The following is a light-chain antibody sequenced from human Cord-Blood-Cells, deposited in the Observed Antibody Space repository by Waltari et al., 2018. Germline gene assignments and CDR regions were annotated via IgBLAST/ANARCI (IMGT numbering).Light chain of an antibody. J-gene: IGLJ3*02. V-gene: IGLV2-14*01. CDR3: SSYTSSSTLV. CDR1: SSDVGGYNY. Sequence: QSARTQPASVSGSPGQSITISCTGTSSDVGGYNYVSWYQQHPGKAPNLMICDFSKRHSGVSNRFSGSTSGNTASLTISGLQAEDEADYYCSSYTSSSTLVFGGGTKLTVL. CDR2: DFS.